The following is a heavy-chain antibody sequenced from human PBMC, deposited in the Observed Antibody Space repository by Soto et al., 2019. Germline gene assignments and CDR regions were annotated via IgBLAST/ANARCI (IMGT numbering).Heavy chain of an antibody. J-gene: IGHJ6*02. CDR2: ISSSSSYI. Sequence: EVQLVESGGGLVKPGGSLRLSCAASGFTFSSYSMNWVRQAPGKGLEWVSSISSSSSYIYYADSVKGRFTISRDNAKNSLYLQMNSLRAEDTAVYYCARVGRGYYDSSGIYYYYYGMDVWGQGTTVTVSS. CDR3: ARVGRGYYDSSGIYYYYYGMDV. D-gene: IGHD3-22*01. V-gene: IGHV3-21*01. CDR1: GFTFSSYS.